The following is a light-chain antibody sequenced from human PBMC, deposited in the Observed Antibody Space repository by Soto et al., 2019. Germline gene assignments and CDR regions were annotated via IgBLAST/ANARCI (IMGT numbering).Light chain of an antibody. CDR3: QQYDSYPWT. Sequence: QSLSRWLAWYQQKPGKAPKLLIYDASSLESGVPSRFSGSASGTEFTLSITPLQPDDFATYYCQQYDSYPWTFGQGTKVDIK. CDR2: DAS. CDR1: QSLSRW. V-gene: IGKV1-5*01. J-gene: IGKJ1*01.